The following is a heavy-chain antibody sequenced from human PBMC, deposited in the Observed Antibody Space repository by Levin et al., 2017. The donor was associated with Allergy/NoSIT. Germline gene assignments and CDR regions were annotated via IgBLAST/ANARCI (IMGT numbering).Heavy chain of an antibody. D-gene: IGHD3-22*01. CDR2: IKQDGSEK. CDR1: GFTFSSYW. CDR3: ARDKSDSSAYEQGYYYGMDG. V-gene: IGHV3-7*01. Sequence: LSLTCAASGFTFSSYWMSWVRQAPGKGLEWVANIKQDGSEKYYVDSVKGRFTISRDNAKNSLYLQMNSLRAEDTAVYYCARDKSDSSAYEQGYYYGMDGWGQGTTVTVSS. J-gene: IGHJ6*02.